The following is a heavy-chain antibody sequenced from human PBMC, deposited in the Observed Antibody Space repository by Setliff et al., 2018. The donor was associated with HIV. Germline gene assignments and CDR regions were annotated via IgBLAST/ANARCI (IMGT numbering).Heavy chain of an antibody. CDR2: ISSSDVTT. Sequence: LRLSCAASGFTFSTYWMHWVRQAPGKGLMWVSSISSSDVTTYYVDSVKGRFAISRDNSKNTLHLQMNSLRVEDTAVYYCAKALYKHSSGWDYYGLDVWGQGTTVTVSS. J-gene: IGHJ6*02. V-gene: IGHV3-23*01. CDR1: GFTFSTYW. CDR3: AKALYKHSSGWDYYGLDV. D-gene: IGHD6-19*01.